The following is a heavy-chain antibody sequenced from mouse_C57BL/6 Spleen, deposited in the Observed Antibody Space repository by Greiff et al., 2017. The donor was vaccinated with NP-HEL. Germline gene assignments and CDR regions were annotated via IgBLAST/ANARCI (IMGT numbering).Heavy chain of an antibody. CDR1: GFTFTDYY. J-gene: IGHJ2*01. Sequence: EVNVVESGGGLVQPGGSLSLSCAASGFTFTDYYMSWVRQPPGKALEWLGFIRNKANGYTTEYSASVKGRFTISRDNSQSILYLQMNALRAEDSATYYCARYSWYYFDYWGQGTTLTVSS. CDR2: IRNKANGYTT. CDR3: ARYSWYYFDY. V-gene: IGHV7-3*01.